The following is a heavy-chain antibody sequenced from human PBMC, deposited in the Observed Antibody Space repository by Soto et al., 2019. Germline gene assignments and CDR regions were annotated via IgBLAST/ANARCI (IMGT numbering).Heavy chain of an antibody. J-gene: IGHJ4*02. CDR1: GFTFSDYS. CDR2: ISSSSNYI. D-gene: IGHD7-27*01. Sequence: EVQLVESGGGLVKPGGSLRLSCAASGFTFSDYSMNWVRQAPGKGLEWVSSISSSSNYIYYADSVKGRFTISRDNAKNSLYLQMNSLRAEDTAVYYCARGGYRGNSGFDYWGQRTLVTVSS. V-gene: IGHV3-21*01. CDR3: ARGGYRGNSGFDY.